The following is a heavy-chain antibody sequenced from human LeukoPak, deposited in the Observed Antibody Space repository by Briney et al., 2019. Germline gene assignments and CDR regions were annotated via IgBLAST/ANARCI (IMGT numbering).Heavy chain of an antibody. CDR2: ISGSGGST. CDR1: GFTFSSYA. CDR3: AKTAFKWELTYYFDY. V-gene: IGHV3-23*01. J-gene: IGHJ4*02. Sequence: GGSLRLSCAASGFTFSSYAMSWVRQAPGKGLGWVSAISGSGGSTYYADSVKGRFTISRDNSKNTLYLQMNSLRAEDTAVYYCAKTAFKWELTYYFDYWGQGTLDTVSS. D-gene: IGHD1-26*01.